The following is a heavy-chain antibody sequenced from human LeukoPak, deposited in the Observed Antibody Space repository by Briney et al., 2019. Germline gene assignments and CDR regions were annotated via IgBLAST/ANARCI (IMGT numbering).Heavy chain of an antibody. J-gene: IGHJ4*02. V-gene: IGHV4-59*01. Sequence: SETLSLTCTVSGGSISSYYWSWVRQPPGKGLEWIGYIYYSGSTNYNPSLKSRVTISVDPSKNQFSLKLNSVTAADTAVYCCARALSSVWAYYFDYWGQGTLVTVSS. CDR3: ARALSSVWAYYFDY. CDR1: GGSISSYY. D-gene: IGHD6-19*01. CDR2: IYYSGST.